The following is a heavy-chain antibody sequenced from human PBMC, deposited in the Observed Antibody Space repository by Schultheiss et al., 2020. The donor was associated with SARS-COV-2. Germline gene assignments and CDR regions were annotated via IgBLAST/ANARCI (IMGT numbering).Heavy chain of an antibody. CDR1: GFTFSNYE. D-gene: IGHD4-17*01. CDR2: ISSGGTTK. Sequence: GESLKISCAASGFTFSNYEMNWVRQAPGKGLEWVSYISSGGTTKYYADSVKGRFTISRDNAKNSLYLQMNSLRAEDTAVYYCARWATTVTGYWGQGTLVTVSS. CDR3: ARWATTVTGY. J-gene: IGHJ4*02. V-gene: IGHV3-48*03.